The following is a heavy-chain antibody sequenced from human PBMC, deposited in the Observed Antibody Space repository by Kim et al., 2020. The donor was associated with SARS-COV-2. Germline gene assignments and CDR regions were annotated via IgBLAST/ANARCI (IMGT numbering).Heavy chain of an antibody. J-gene: IGHJ4*02. Sequence: ASVKVSCKVSGYTLTELSMHWVRQAPGKGLEWMGGFDPEDGETIYAQKFQGRVTMTEDTSTDTAYMELSSLRSEDTAVYYCATDYAVAAASELVYWGQGTLVTVSS. CDR1: GYTLTELS. V-gene: IGHV1-24*01. D-gene: IGHD6-19*01. CDR3: ATDYAVAAASELVY. CDR2: FDPEDGET.